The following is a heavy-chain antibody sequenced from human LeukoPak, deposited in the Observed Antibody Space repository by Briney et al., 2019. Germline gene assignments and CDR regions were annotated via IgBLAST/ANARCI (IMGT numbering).Heavy chain of an antibody. J-gene: IGHJ3*02. D-gene: IGHD6-19*01. V-gene: IGHV3-48*03. Sequence: GGSLRLSCAASGFTFSSYEMNWVRQALGKGLEWVSYISSSGSTIYYADSVKGRFTISRDNAKNSLYLQMNSLRAEDTAVYYCAREGSSGWYGGYDAFDIWGQGTMVTVSS. CDR1: GFTFSSYE. CDR3: AREGSSGWYGGYDAFDI. CDR2: ISSSGSTI.